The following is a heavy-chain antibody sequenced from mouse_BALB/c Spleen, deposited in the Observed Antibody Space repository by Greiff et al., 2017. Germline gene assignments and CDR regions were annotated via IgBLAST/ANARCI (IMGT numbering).Heavy chain of an antibody. Sequence: QVQLQQSGAELVRPGTSVKISCKASGYTFTNYWLGWVKQRPGHGLEWIGDIYPGGGYTNYNEKFKGKATLTADTSSSTAYMQLSSLTSEDSAVYFCAREGYGTYPYYFDYWGQGTTLTVSS. CDR2: IYPGGGYT. V-gene: IGHV1-63*02. D-gene: IGHD2-10*02. J-gene: IGHJ2*01. CDR3: AREGYGTYPYYFDY. CDR1: GYTFTNYW.